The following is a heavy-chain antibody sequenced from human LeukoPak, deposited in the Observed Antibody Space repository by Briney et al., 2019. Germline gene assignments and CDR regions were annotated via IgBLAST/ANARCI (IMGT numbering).Heavy chain of an antibody. J-gene: IGHJ3*02. D-gene: IGHD2-21*01. V-gene: IGHV3-23*01. CDR1: GFTFSSYA. Sequence: GGSLRLSCAVSGFTFSSYAMSWVRQAPGKGLEWVSAISGSGGSTYYADSVKGRFTTSRDNSKNTLYLQMNSLRAEDTAVYYCAKDLYSYLGAFDIWGQGTMVTVSS. CDR2: ISGSGGST. CDR3: AKDLYSYLGAFDI.